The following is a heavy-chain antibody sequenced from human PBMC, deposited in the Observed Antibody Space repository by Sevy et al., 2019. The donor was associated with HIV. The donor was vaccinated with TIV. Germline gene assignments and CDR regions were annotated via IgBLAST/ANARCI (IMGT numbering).Heavy chain of an antibody. J-gene: IGHJ4*02. Sequence: EGSLRLSCEASGFTLSSNTMNWVRQSPEKGLEWVATFDRTDITHYADSVKGRFIISRDTAKNSLFLQMNSLRDDDTAMYFCVRDDRAIASHFDYWGRGTLVTVSS. V-gene: IGHV3-48*02. CDR3: VRDDRAIASHFDY. CDR2: FDRTDIT. CDR1: GFTLSSNT. D-gene: IGHD3-22*01.